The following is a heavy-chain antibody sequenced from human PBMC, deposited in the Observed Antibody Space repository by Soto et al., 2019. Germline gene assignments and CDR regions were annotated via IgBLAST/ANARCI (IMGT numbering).Heavy chain of an antibody. J-gene: IGHJ6*02. CDR1: GGSISSYY. CDR2: IYYSGST. Sequence: PSETLSLTCTVSGGSISSYYWSWIRQPPGKGLEWIGYIYYSGSTNYNPSLKSRVTISVDTSKNQFSLKLSSVTAADTAVYYCARYTLVRGAYYCDRMDVWGQGTTVTVSS. V-gene: IGHV4-59*01. CDR3: ARYTLVRGAYYCDRMDV. D-gene: IGHD3-10*01.